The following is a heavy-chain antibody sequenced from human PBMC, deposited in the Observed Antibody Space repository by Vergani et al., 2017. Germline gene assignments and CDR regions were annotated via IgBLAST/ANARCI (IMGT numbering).Heavy chain of an antibody. CDR1: GFTFNQYG. Sequence: QVQLVESGGGVVQPGRSLRLSCAASGFTFNQYGMHWVRQAPGKGLEWVAVTWYDGNNKQYADSVKGRFTISRDNSKSTMYLQMNSLRDEDTGVYYCARAEGSSSWYYFDYWGQGTLVTVSS. CDR2: TWYDGNNK. V-gene: IGHV3-33*01. J-gene: IGHJ4*02. D-gene: IGHD6-6*01. CDR3: ARAEGSSSWYYFDY.